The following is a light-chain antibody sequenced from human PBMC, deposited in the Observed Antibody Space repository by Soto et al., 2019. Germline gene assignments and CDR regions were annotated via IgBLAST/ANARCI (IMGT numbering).Light chain of an antibody. CDR3: DQGNSFPLT. J-gene: IGKJ4*01. Sequence: DIQMTQSPSSVSASVGDRVTITCRASQGISSWLAWYQQKPGKAPKFLLIHTASSLQSGLPSRLSVSGSGTDFTLTAGSLQPEDFATYYGDQGNSFPLTFGGGIKVEIK. CDR1: QGISSW. CDR2: TAS. V-gene: IGKV1-12*01.